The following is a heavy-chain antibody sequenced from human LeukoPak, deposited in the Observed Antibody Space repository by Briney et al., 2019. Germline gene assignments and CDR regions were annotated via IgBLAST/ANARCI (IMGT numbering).Heavy chain of an antibody. CDR3: WRNDYGEAFDI. J-gene: IGHJ3*02. V-gene: IGHV3-21*01. Sequence: GGSLRLSCAASGFTLSSYSMNWVRQAPGKGLEWVSSISSSSSYIHFADSVKGRFTVSRDNAKNSLYLQMNSLRVEDTAVYYYWRNDYGEAFDIWGQGTMVTVSS. D-gene: IGHD4/OR15-4a*01. CDR1: GFTLSSYS. CDR2: ISSSSSYI.